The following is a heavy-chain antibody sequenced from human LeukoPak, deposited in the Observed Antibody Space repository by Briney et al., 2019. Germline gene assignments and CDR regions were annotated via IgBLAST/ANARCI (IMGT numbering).Heavy chain of an antibody. CDR3: ARAKKDYYDSSGYSLY. J-gene: IGHJ4*02. CDR2: IHYSGRT. CDR1: GGSISGYY. D-gene: IGHD3-22*01. V-gene: IGHV4-59*12. Sequence: SETLSLTCTVSGGSISGYYWSWIRQPPGKRLEWIGYIHYSGRTNYNPSLKSRVTISVDTSKNQFSLKLSSVTAADTAVYYCARAKKDYYDSSGYSLYWGQGTLVTVSS.